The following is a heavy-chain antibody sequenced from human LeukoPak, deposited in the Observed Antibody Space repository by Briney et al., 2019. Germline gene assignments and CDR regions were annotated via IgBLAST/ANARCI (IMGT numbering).Heavy chain of an antibody. CDR3: ATASRYFYGSTIPYYFDY. Sequence: GGSLRLSCAASGFTFSNAWMSWVRQAPGKGLEWVGRIKTKTEGGTTDYATPVKGRFTISRDDSKNTLYLQMNSLKTEDTAVYYCATASRYFYGSTIPYYFDYWGQGTLVTVSS. CDR1: GFTFSNAW. D-gene: IGHD3-10*01. CDR2: IKTKTEGGTT. V-gene: IGHV3-15*01. J-gene: IGHJ4*02.